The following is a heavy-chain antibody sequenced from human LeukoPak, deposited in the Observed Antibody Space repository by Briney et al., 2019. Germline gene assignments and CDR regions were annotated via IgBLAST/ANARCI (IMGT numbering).Heavy chain of an antibody. CDR1: GGSISSGSYY. CDR3: ARQAVTIRGVDYMDV. Sequence: NPSQTLSLTCSVSGGSISSGSYYWSWIRQPAGKGLEWIGRIYTSGSTNYNPFLKSRVTISVDTSKNQFSLKLSSVTAADTAVYYCARQAVTIRGVDYMDVWGKGTTVTVSS. J-gene: IGHJ6*03. D-gene: IGHD3-10*01. V-gene: IGHV4-61*02. CDR2: IYTSGST.